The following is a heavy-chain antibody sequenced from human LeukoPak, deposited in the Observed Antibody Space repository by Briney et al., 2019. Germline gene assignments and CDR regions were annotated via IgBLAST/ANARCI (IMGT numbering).Heavy chain of an antibody. D-gene: IGHD6-13*01. Sequence: SGPTLVKPTQTLTLTCTFSGFSLSTSGVGVGWIRQPPGKALEWLALIYWNDDKRYSPSLKSRLTITKDTSKNQVVLTMTNMDPVDTATYYCATTGYSSSWYWGGEKYYFDYWGQGTLVTVSS. J-gene: IGHJ4*02. CDR3: ATTGYSSSWYWGGEKYYFDY. CDR2: IYWNDDK. V-gene: IGHV2-5*01. CDR1: GFSLSTSGVG.